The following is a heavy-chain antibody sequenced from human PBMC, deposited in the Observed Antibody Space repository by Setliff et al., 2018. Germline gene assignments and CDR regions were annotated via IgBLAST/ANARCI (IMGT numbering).Heavy chain of an antibody. D-gene: IGHD3-3*01. Sequence: GASVKVSCKTSGYTFSNYGVSWVRQAPGQGLEWMGWISGYDGNTKYAQNLHGRVTMTTDTSTTTAYMELRSLRSDDTAVYYCARERIYDGLNYNGMDVWGQGTTGTSPQ. CDR3: ARERIYDGLNYNGMDV. V-gene: IGHV1-18*01. J-gene: IGHJ6*01. CDR1: GYTFSNYG. CDR2: ISGYDGNT.